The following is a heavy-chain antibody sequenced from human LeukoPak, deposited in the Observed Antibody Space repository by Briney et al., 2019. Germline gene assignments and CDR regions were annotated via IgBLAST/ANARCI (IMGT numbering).Heavy chain of an antibody. D-gene: IGHD2-2*01. CDR2: IIPIFGTA. V-gene: IGHV1-69*05. Sequence: SVKVSCKASGGTFSSYAISWVRQAPGQGLEWMGRIIPIFGTANYAQKFQGRVTIATDESTSTAYMELSSPRSEDTAVYYCARGVRPCSSTSCYGVDYWGQGTLVTVSS. CDR1: GGTFSSYA. CDR3: ARGVRPCSSTSCYGVDY. J-gene: IGHJ4*02.